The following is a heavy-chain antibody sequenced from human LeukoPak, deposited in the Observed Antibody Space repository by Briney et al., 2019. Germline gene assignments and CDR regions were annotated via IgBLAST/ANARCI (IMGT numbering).Heavy chain of an antibody. J-gene: IGHJ4*02. CDR1: GGSFSSST. Sequence: SVKVSCKASGGSFSSSTINWVRQAPGQGLEWMREIVPKYYTTNYAQKFQGRVTISADSSTSTAYMELSSLTSEDTAVYYCARDYTIKAPYFDYWGQGTLVTVSS. V-gene: IGHV1-69*13. D-gene: IGHD5-24*01. CDR2: IVPKYYTT. CDR3: ARDYTIKAPYFDY.